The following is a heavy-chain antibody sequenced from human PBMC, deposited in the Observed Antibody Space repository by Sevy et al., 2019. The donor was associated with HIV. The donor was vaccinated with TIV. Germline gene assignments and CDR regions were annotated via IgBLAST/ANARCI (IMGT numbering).Heavy chain of an antibody. CDR2: LKSKADGGTV. Sequence: GSLRLSCTTSGFTFGDYAMNWVRQAPGKGLEWVAFLKSKADGGTVDHAASVKGRFTISRDDSKSIAYLQMNDLTTEDTGVYYCTRWKGLQSIFDYWGQGALVTVS. CDR3: TRWKGLQSIFDY. D-gene: IGHD1-1*01. V-gene: IGHV3-49*04. J-gene: IGHJ4*02. CDR1: GFTFGDYA.